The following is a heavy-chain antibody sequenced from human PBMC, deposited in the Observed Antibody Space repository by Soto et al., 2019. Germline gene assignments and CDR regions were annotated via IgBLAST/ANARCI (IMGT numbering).Heavy chain of an antibody. CDR3: AKKRDHGAPPVPAY. V-gene: IGHV1-18*04. Sequence: VASVKVSCKASGYTFTNYGSSWVRQAPGQGPEWMGWISVYNGNTNYAQKVQGRVTMTTDTYTSTAYMEMRSLRSDDTAVYYCAKKRDHGAPPVPAYWGKGTLVPVSP. CDR2: ISVYNGNT. J-gene: IGHJ1*01. D-gene: IGHD4-17*01. CDR1: GYTFTNYG.